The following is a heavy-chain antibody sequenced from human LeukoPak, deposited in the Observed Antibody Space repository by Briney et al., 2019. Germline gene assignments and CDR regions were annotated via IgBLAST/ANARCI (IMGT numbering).Heavy chain of an antibody. D-gene: IGHD3-22*01. Sequence: GGSLRLSCAASGFTFSSYGMHWVRQAPGKGLEWVAFIRYDGSNKYYADSVKGRFTISRDNSKNTLYLQMNSLRAEDTAVYYCAKDGTRGYYYDSSGLEPWGPFDYWGQGTLVTVSS. J-gene: IGHJ4*02. CDR2: IRYDGSNK. CDR1: GFTFSSYG. CDR3: AKDGTRGYYYDSSGLEPWGPFDY. V-gene: IGHV3-30*02.